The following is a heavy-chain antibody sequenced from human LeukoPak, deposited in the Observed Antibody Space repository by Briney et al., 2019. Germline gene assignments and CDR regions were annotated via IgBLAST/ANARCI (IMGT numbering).Heavy chain of an antibody. V-gene: IGHV3-9*01. CDR3: ARSIVVVTAIHDAFDI. D-gene: IGHD2-21*02. CDR2: ISWNSGSI. Sequence: GRSLRLSCAASGFTFDDYAMHWVRQAPGKGPEWVSGISWNSGSIGYADSVKGRFTISRDNAKNSLYLQMNSLRAEDTAVYYCARSIVVVTAIHDAFDIWGQGTMVTVSS. J-gene: IGHJ3*02. CDR1: GFTFDDYA.